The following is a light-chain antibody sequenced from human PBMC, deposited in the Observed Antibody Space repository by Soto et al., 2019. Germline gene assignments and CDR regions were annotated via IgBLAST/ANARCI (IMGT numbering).Light chain of an antibody. Sequence: QSALTHPPSVSGAPGQRFIISCNGFSSNIVSDYEVHWYQQLPGTAPKLLIYGNTNRPSGVPDRFSGSKSGSSASLAITGLQAEDEAEYYCQSYDNTLKGCVFGTGTKVTGL. V-gene: IGLV1-40*01. CDR1: SSNIVSDYE. CDR3: QSYDNTLKGCV. CDR2: GNT. J-gene: IGLJ1*01.